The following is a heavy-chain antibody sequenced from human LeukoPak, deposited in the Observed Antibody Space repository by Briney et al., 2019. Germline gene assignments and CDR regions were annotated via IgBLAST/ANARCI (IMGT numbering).Heavy chain of an antibody. D-gene: IGHD6-13*01. CDR1: GYTFTGYY. CDR2: INPNSGGT. J-gene: IGHJ3*02. V-gene: IGHV1-2*02. CDR3: ARVAAAGSFDI. Sequence: ASVKVSCKASGYTFTGYYMHWVRQAPGQGLEWMGWINPNSGGTNYAQKFQGRVTMTRDMSTSTVYMELSSLRSEDTAVYYCARVAAAGSFDIWGQGTMVTVSS.